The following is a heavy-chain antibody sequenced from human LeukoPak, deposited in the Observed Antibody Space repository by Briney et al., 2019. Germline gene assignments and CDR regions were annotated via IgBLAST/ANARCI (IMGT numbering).Heavy chain of an antibody. V-gene: IGHV4-39*01. CDR1: GASLSFTSHS. CDR3: VRLPTGFPNWFDT. Sequence: SETLSLTCTVSGASLSFTSHSWGRVRQTPGKGLEWVATFHSSGSTFYSSSLQSRVTISADTSRSQFSLNLNSVTAADTAVYYCVRLPTGFPNWFDTWGQGSLVTVSS. J-gene: IGHJ5*02. CDR2: FHSSGST.